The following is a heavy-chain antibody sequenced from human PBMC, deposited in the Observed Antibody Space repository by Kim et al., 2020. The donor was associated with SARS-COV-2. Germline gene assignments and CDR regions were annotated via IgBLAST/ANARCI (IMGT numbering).Heavy chain of an antibody. D-gene: IGHD5-18*01. V-gene: IGHV3-11*01. CDR2: ISSSGSTI. CDR3: ASSQDTAMVTDYYYYYGMDV. J-gene: IGHJ6*02. Sequence: GGSLRLSCAASGFTFSDYYMSWIRQAPGKGLEWVSYISSSGSTIYYADSVKGRFTISRDNAKNSLYLQMNSLRAEDTAVYYCASSQDTAMVTDYYYYYGMDVWGQGTTVTVSS. CDR1: GFTFSDYY.